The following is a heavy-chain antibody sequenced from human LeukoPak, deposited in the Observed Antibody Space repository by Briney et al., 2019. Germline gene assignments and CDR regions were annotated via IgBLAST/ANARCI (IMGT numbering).Heavy chain of an antibody. CDR1: GFTFDDYG. Sequence: RPGGSLRLSCAASGFTFDDYGMSWVRHPPGKAREEGSGINWNGGSTGYADSVKGRFSISRDNAKNSLYLQMNSLRAEYTALYYCARERNGNYGVYFQHWGQGTLVTVSS. V-gene: IGHV3-20*04. CDR3: ARERNGNYGVYFQH. D-gene: IGHD1-7*01. CDR2: INWNGGST. J-gene: IGHJ1*01.